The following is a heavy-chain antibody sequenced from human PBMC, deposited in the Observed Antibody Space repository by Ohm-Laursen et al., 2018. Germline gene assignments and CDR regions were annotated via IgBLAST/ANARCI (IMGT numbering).Heavy chain of an antibody. CDR1: GFTFSSYS. CDR2: ISNNGGST. V-gene: IGHV3-64*04. D-gene: IGHD3-22*01. Sequence: SLRLSCSASGFTFSSYSMQWVRQAPGKRLEYISSISNNGGSTYYADSVKGRFTISRDNDEDTLYLQMNSLRAEDTAIYYCARHDSSDSPSHYYYYTMDVWGQGTTVTVSS. CDR3: ARHDSSDSPSHYYYYTMDV. J-gene: IGHJ6*02.